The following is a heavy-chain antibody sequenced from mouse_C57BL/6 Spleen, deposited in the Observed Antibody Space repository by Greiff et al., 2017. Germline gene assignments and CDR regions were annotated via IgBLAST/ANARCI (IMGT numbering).Heavy chain of an antibody. D-gene: IGHD1-1*01. V-gene: IGHV1-64*01. Sequence: VQLQQSGAELVKPGASVKLSCKASGYTFTSYWMHWVKQRPGQGLEWIGMIHPNSGSTNYNEKFKSKATLTVDKSSSTAYMQLSSLTSEDSAVYYCATNYYGSTGDYWGQGTTLTVSS. CDR3: ATNYYGSTGDY. CDR2: IHPNSGST. J-gene: IGHJ2*01. CDR1: GYTFTSYW.